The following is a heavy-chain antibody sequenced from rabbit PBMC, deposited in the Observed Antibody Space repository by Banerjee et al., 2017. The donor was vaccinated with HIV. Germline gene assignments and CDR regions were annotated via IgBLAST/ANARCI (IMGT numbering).Heavy chain of an antibody. J-gene: IGHJ6*01. CDR3: ARHLDSSGWGGDL. D-gene: IGHD4-1*01. V-gene: IGHV1S47*01. CDR1: GFDFSSNA. Sequence: EESGGDLVKPEGSLTLTCKASGFDFSSNAMCWVRQAPGKRPEWIACIYNGDGITYYASWAKGRFTISKTSSTTVTLQMTSLTVADTATYFCARHLDSSGWGGDLWGPGTLVTVS. CDR2: IYNGDGIT.